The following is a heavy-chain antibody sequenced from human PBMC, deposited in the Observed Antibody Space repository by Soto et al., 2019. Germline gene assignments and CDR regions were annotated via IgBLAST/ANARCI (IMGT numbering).Heavy chain of an antibody. J-gene: IGHJ5*02. V-gene: IGHV1-69*06. Sequence: QVQLVQSGAEVKKPGSSVKVSCKGSGGFNSYSISWVRQAPGQGPEWMGGIIPIFATPTYAQKFQGRVTITADKSTSTAYMELSRLTSDDTAVYYCARGGPVIIPAATNWFDPWGQGTLVSVSS. CDR3: ARGGPVIIPAATNWFDP. D-gene: IGHD2-2*01. CDR1: GGFNSYS. CDR2: IIPIFATP.